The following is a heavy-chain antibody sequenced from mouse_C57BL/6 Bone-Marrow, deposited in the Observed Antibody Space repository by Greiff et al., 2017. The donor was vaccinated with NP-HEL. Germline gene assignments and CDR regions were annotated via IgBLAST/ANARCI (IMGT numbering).Heavy chain of an antibody. CDR3: VRSYYYYGSSYVAY. Sequence: QVQLQQSGAELARPGASVKLSCKASGYTFTSYGISWVKQRIGQGLEWIGEIYPRSGNTYYNEKFKGKATLTADKSSSTAYMELRSLTSEDSAVYFCVRSYYYYGSSYVAYWGQGTLVTVSA. CDR1: GYTFTSYG. J-gene: IGHJ3*01. D-gene: IGHD1-1*01. V-gene: IGHV1-81*01. CDR2: IYPRSGNT.